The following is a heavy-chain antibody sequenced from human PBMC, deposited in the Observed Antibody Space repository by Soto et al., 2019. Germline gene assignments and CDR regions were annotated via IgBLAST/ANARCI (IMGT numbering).Heavy chain of an antibody. CDR1: GGSISSGGYY. D-gene: IGHD6-13*01. J-gene: IGHJ5*02. CDR2: IYYSGST. Sequence: QVQLQESDPGLVKPSQTLSLTCTVSGGSISSGGYYWSWIRQHPGKGLEWIGYIYYSGSTYYNPSLKSRVTISVDTSKNQFSLKLSSVTAADTAVYYCARNVAAAGSFDPWGQGTLVTVSS. CDR3: ARNVAAAGSFDP. V-gene: IGHV4-31*03.